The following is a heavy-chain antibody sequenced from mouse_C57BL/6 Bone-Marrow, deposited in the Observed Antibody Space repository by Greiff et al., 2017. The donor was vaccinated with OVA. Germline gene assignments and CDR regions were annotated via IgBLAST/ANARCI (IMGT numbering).Heavy chain of an antibody. Sequence: VQRVESGAELVKPGASVKLSCKASGYTFTSYWMHWVKQRPGQGLEWIGMIHPNSGSTNYNEKFKSKATLTVDKSSSTAYMQLSSLTSEDSAVYYCALTGVDYWGQGTTLTVSS. J-gene: IGHJ2*01. CDR2: IHPNSGST. CDR3: ALTGVDY. CDR1: GYTFTSYW. V-gene: IGHV1-64*01. D-gene: IGHD4-1*01.